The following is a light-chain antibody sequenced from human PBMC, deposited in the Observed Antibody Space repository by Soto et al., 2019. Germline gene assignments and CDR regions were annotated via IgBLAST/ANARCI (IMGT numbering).Light chain of an antibody. CDR3: AAWDDSRNGPVV. V-gene: IGLV1-44*01. CDR1: SSNIGSNT. Sequence: QSVLTQPPSASGTPGQRVTISCSGSSSNIGSNTVNWYQQLPGTAPKLLIYSNNQRPSGVPDRFSGSKSGTSASLAISGLKSGDAADYYCAAWDDSRNGPVVFGGGTKLTVL. J-gene: IGLJ2*01. CDR2: SNN.